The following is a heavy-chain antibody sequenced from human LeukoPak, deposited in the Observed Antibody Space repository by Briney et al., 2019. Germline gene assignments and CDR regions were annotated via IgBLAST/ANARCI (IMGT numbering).Heavy chain of an antibody. CDR3: ASGSYYFDY. J-gene: IGHJ4*02. D-gene: IGHD1-26*01. V-gene: IGHV4-59*08. CDR2: IYYSGST. Sequence: KPSEPLSLTCPVSGGSIRSYYWSWIRQPPGKGLEWIGYIYYSGSTKYNPSLKSRATISVDTSKNQFSLKLSSVTAADTAVYYCASGSYYFDYWGQGTLVTVSS. CDR1: GGSIRSYY.